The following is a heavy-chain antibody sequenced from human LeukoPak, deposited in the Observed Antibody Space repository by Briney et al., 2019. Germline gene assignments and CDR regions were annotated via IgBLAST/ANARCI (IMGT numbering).Heavy chain of an antibody. J-gene: IGHJ4*02. Sequence: PSETLSLTCTVSGGSISSSNWWSWVRQPPGKGLEWIGEIYHSGSTNYNPSLKSRVTISVDKSKNQFSLKLSSVTAADTAVYYCAGKDYYGSGSFDYWGQGTLVTVSS. D-gene: IGHD3-10*01. CDR1: GGSISSSNW. CDR3: AGKDYYGSGSFDY. CDR2: IYHSGST. V-gene: IGHV4-4*02.